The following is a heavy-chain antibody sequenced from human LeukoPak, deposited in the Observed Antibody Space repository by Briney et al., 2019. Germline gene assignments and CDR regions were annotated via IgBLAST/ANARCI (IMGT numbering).Heavy chain of an antibody. CDR2: IYSRGST. Sequence: PGGSLRLSCAVSGFTISDNYMSWVRQAPGKGLEWVSVIYSRGSTSYTDSVKGRFTISRDNSKNTVYLQMNSLRAEDTAVYYCASLYCSAGSCFVDYWGQGILVSVSA. J-gene: IGHJ4*02. CDR1: GFTISDNY. V-gene: IGHV3-53*01. D-gene: IGHD2-15*01. CDR3: ASLYCSAGSCFVDY.